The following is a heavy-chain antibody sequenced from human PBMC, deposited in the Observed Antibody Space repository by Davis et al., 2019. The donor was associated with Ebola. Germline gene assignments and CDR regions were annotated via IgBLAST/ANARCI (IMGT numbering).Heavy chain of an antibody. D-gene: IGHD1-26*01. CDR1: GYTFIGSY. V-gene: IGHV1-18*04. J-gene: IGHJ4*02. CDR3: ARARGRWESGGYLLGY. CDR2: ISSYNDST. Sequence: ASVKVSCKASGYTFIGSYIHWVRQAPGQGLEWMGWISSYNDSTNYAQKFQGRVTMTTDTSTNTTYMELRSLRSDDTAVYYCARARGRWESGGYLLGYWGQGTLVTVFS.